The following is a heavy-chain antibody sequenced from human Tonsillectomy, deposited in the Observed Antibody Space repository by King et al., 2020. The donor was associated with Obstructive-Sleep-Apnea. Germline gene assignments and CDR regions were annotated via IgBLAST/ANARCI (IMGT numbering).Heavy chain of an antibody. V-gene: IGHV4-39*07. CDR1: GGSIPSSKYY. CDR2: MYYSGTT. CDR3: ARRENVLSSEDYLDF. J-gene: IGHJ4*02. Sequence: VQLQESGPGLVKPSETLSLTCTVSGGSIPSSKYYWGWIRQPPGKGLEWIGSMYYSGTTYYNPSFKSRVTISVDTSKNQFSLNLSSVTAADTAVYYCARRENVLSSEDYLDFWGQGTLVTVSS. D-gene: IGHD3-16*02.